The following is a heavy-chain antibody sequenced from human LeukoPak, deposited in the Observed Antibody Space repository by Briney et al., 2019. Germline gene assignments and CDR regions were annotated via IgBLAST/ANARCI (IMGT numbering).Heavy chain of an antibody. Sequence: ASVKVSSKASGGTFSSYAISWVRQAPGQGLEWMGRIIPIFGIANYAQKFQGRVTITADKSTSTAYMELSSLRSEDTAVYYCARGTITMVRGVIISHYYYGMDVWGQGTTVTVSS. CDR3: ARGTITMVRGVIISHYYYGMDV. D-gene: IGHD3-10*01. CDR1: GGTFSSYA. J-gene: IGHJ6*02. V-gene: IGHV1-69*04. CDR2: IIPIFGIA.